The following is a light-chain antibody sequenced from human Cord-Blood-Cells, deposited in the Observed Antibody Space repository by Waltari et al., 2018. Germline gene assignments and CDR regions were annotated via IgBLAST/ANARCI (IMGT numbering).Light chain of an antibody. CDR3: QQYYSTPFT. V-gene: IGKV4-1*01. CDR1: LSVLYSSNNKNY. Sequence: DIVMTQSPDSPSVSLGERATINSTSRLSVLYSSNNKNYLAWYQQKQGQPPTLLIYWASTRESGVPDRFSGSGSGTDFTLTISSLQAEDVAVYYCQQYYSTPFTFGPGIKVDIK. J-gene: IGKJ3*01. CDR2: WAS.